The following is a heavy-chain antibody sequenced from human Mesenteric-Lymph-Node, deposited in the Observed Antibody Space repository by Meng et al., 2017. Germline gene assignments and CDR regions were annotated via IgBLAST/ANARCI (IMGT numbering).Heavy chain of an antibody. V-gene: IGHV4-31*03. D-gene: IGHD3-22*01. CDR1: GGSISTGGHS. CDR3: ARVDSSGYFLDY. J-gene: IGHJ4*01. CDR2: IYYSGST. Sequence: QVQLQDSGPGLVKPSQNLSLTCTVSGGSISTGGHSWSWIRQHPGKGLEWIAYIYYSGSTYYNPSLKSRVILSVDTSKNQFSLKLSSVTAADTAVYYCARVDSSGYFLDYWGQGTLVTVSS.